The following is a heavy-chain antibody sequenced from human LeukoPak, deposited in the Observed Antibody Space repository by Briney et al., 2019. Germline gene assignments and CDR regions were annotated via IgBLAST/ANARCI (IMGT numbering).Heavy chain of an antibody. Sequence: GGSLRLSCVASGSTFSSYWMSWVRQAPGKGPEWVANIRQDGSAKNYADSVKGRFSISRDNARNSLYLQMNSLRVDDTSLYYFVKGGGFCMGDCYSFGFWGQGTLVTVSS. CDR3: VKGGGFCMGDCYSFGF. CDR2: IRQDGSAK. CDR1: GSTFSSYW. D-gene: IGHD2-21*02. V-gene: IGHV3-7*04. J-gene: IGHJ4*02.